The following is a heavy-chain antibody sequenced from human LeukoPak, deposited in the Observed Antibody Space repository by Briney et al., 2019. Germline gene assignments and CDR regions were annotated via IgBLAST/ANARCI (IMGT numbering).Heavy chain of an antibody. Sequence: GGSLRLSCAASGFTFRSYDMHWVRHATGKGLEWVSAIGIGGETKYLDSVKGRFTISRENAKNSLYLQMDSLRAGDTAVYYCARGGIPVAGIDEIDFWGQGTLVTVAS. CDR3: ARGGIPVAGIDEIDF. V-gene: IGHV3-13*01. CDR2: IGIGGET. J-gene: IGHJ4*02. D-gene: IGHD6-19*01. CDR1: GFTFRSYD.